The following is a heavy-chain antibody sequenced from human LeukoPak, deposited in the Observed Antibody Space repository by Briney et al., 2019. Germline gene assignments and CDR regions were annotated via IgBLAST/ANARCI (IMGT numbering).Heavy chain of an antibody. CDR1: GYTFTSYD. D-gene: IGHD3-22*01. CDR2: MNPNSGNT. Sequence: ASVKVSCKASGYTFTSYDINWVRQATGQGLAWMGWMNPNSGNTGYVQKFQGRVTITRNTSISTAYRELSSLRSEDTAVYYCARGILSGYYYHDAFYIWGQGTMVTVSS. V-gene: IGHV1-8*03. J-gene: IGHJ3*02. CDR3: ARGILSGYYYHDAFYI.